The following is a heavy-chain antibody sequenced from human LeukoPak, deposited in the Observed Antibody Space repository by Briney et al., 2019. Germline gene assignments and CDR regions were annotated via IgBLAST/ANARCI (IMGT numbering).Heavy chain of an antibody. J-gene: IGHJ3*02. CDR2: IGTAGGT. CDR1: GFTFSSYD. Sequence: GGSLRLSCAASGFTFSSYDMHWVRQATGKGLEWVSAIGTAGGTYYPGSVKGRFTISRENAKNSLYLQMNSLRAGDTAVYYCARNFKYYYDSSREAFDIWGQGTMVTVSS. V-gene: IGHV3-13*01. CDR3: ARNFKYYYDSSREAFDI. D-gene: IGHD3-22*01.